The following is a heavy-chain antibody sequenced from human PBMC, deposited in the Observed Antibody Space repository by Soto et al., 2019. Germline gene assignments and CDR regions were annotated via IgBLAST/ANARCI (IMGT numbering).Heavy chain of an antibody. Sequence: QVQLQQWGAGLLKPSETLSLTCAVYGGSFSGYYWSWIRQPPGKGLEWIGEINHSGSTNYNPSLKSRVTISVDTSKNQFSLKLRSVTAADTAVYYCAREYGSGTLFDPWGQGTLVTVSS. V-gene: IGHV4-34*01. CDR3: AREYGSGTLFDP. D-gene: IGHD3-10*01. J-gene: IGHJ5*02. CDR2: INHSGST. CDR1: GGSFSGYY.